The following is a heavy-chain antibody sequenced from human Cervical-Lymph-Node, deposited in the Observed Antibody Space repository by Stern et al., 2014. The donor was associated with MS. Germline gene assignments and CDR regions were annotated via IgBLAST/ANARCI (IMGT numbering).Heavy chain of an antibody. J-gene: IGHJ4*02. CDR2: ISGSDGTT. CDR3: AKEWGGYDRFDS. V-gene: IGHV3-23*04. Sequence: EMQLVESGGGLVQPGGSLRLSCAASGFTFSNYAMTWVRQAPGKGLEWVSAISGSDGTTYYADSVKGRFTISRDNSKNTLYLQMSSLGAEDTAVYYCAKEWGGYDRFDSWGQGTLVTVSS. D-gene: IGHD5-12*01. CDR1: GFTFSNYA.